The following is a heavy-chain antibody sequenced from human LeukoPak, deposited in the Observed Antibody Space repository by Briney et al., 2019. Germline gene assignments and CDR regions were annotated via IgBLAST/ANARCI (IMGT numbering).Heavy chain of an antibody. CDR1: GGSLSSYH. CDR2: IHYTGRT. Sequence: SETLSLTCTVSGGSLSSYHWSSIRQSPGKGLECVGHIHYTGRTNSKPSLKSRRTISVDPAKNQLALKLSSVAAADTAVYYCARAWSGYYPCFDYWGQGTLVTVSS. D-gene: IGHD3-3*01. V-gene: IGHV4-59*12. J-gene: IGHJ4*02. CDR3: ARAWSGYYPCFDY.